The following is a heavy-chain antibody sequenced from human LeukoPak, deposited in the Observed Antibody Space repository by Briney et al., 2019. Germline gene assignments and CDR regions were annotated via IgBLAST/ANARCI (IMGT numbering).Heavy chain of an antibody. D-gene: IGHD5-24*01. CDR2: ISYSGST. CDR3: ARAGDGYNFFYFMDV. CDR1: GGSISSYY. J-gene: IGHJ6*03. Sequence: SETLSLTCTVSGGSISSYYWSWIRQPPGKGLEWIGFISYSGSTTYNPSLKSRVTISVDTSKNQFSLNLSSVIAADTAVYYCARAGDGYNFFYFMDVWGKGTTVTVSS. V-gene: IGHV4-59*01.